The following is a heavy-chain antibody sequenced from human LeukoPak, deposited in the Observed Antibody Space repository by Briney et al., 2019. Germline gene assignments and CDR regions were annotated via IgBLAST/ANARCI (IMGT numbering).Heavy chain of an antibody. D-gene: IGHD1-1*01. CDR2: IYYTGST. J-gene: IGHJ6*03. CDR1: GASISSSY. CDR3: ARLGIYPIQGYNYNYHYMDV. V-gene: IGHV4-59*08. Sequence: SDTLSLTCTVSGASISSSYWSWIRQPPGKGVEGIRHIYYTGSTNYNPSLKSRVTISVDMSKNQFSLQLSSVTAADTAAYYCARLGIYPIQGYNYNYHYMDVWAKGTTVTVSS.